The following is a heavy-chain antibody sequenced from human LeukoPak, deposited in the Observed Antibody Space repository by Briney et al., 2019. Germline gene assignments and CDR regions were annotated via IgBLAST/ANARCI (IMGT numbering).Heavy chain of an antibody. Sequence: GGSLRLSCAASGFTFSNSGMSWVRQAPGKGLEWVGRIKSKTHGGTTDYAAPVKGRFTISRDDSKNTLYLQMNSLKTEDTAVYYCTTIDDFWSGYSSYYFDYWGQGSLVTVSS. D-gene: IGHD3-3*01. V-gene: IGHV3-15*01. J-gene: IGHJ4*02. CDR1: GFTFSNSG. CDR3: TTIDDFWSGYSSYYFDY. CDR2: IKSKTHGGTT.